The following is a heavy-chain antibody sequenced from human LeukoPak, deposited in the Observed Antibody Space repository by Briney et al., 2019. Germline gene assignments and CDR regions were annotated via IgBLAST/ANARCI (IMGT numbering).Heavy chain of an antibody. Sequence: GGSLRLSCEAFRFTFSSYWMSWVRQAPGKGLERVANINQDGSEKYYVDSVKGRFTVSRDNAKNSVYLQMNSLRAEDTAVYYCARDDSSAHYYFDHWGQGTPVTVSS. V-gene: IGHV3-7*01. CDR3: ARDDSSAHYYFDH. CDR2: INQDGSEK. J-gene: IGHJ4*02. CDR1: RFTFSSYW. D-gene: IGHD3-22*01.